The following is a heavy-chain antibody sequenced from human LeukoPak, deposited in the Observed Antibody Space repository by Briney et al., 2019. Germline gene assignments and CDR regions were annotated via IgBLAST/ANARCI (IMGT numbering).Heavy chain of an antibody. J-gene: IGHJ4*02. D-gene: IGHD3-10*01. CDR1: GFTISSYP. V-gene: IGHV3-23*01. CDR2: ISGDGKST. Sequence: GGSLRLSCTASGFTISSYPMYWVRQAPGKGLEWVSAISGDGKSTYYAESMKGRFTLSRDNSKDTLYLQMNSLRAEDTAVYYCASSRVYGSHDYWGQGTLVTVSS. CDR3: ASSRVYGSHDY.